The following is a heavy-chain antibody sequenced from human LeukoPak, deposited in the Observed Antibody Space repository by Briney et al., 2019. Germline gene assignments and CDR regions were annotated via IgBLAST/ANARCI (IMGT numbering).Heavy chain of an antibody. CDR3: GRANNSSWHN. J-gene: IGHJ4*02. CDR1: GFTFSSNW. V-gene: IGHV3-7*01. D-gene: IGHD6-13*01. CDR2: IKPDGSAE. Sequence: QTGGSLRLSCATSGFTFSSNWMSWARHAPGRGLEGVANIKPDGSAEYYAASVKGRFTLSRDNAKNSLYLQMNSLRVEDTAVYYCGRANNSSWHNWGQGTLVTVSS.